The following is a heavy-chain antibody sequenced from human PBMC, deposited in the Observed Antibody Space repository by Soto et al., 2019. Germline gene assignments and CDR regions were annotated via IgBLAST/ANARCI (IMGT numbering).Heavy chain of an antibody. V-gene: IGHV1-69*12. Sequence: QVQLVQSGAEVKKPGSSVKVSFRASGGTLSRDAISWVRQAPGQGLEWMGEIIPIFGTANYAQKFQGRVTITADESTSTAYMELSSLRSEDTAVHYCARDRGPSSGYYPYWFDPWGQGTLVTVSS. CDR2: IIPIFGTA. D-gene: IGHD3-22*01. CDR1: GGTLSRDA. CDR3: ARDRGPSSGYYPYWFDP. J-gene: IGHJ5*02.